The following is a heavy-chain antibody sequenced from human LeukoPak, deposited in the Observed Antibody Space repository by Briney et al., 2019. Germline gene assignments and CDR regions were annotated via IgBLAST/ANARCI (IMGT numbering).Heavy chain of an antibody. Sequence: SETLSLTCTVSGGSINGYYWSWIRQPPGKGLEWIGYISDSGSTNYSPSLKSRVTMSVDSSNTDFSLRLNSVTAADTAVYYCARVFRGAVTSNWFDPWGQGTLVTVSS. CDR2: ISDSGST. D-gene: IGHD4-17*01. V-gene: IGHV4-59*01. CDR1: GGSINGYY. J-gene: IGHJ5*02. CDR3: ARVFRGAVTSNWFDP.